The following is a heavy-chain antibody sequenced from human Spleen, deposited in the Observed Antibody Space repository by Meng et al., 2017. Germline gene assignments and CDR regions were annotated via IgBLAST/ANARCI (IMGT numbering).Heavy chain of an antibody. D-gene: IGHD3-9*01. V-gene: IGHV3-7*01. Sequence: GGPLRLSCAASGFTFSNSWMTWIRQAPGKGLEWVANIKEDGSEENYVDSVRGRFTISRDNSKNTLYLQMSSLRAEDTAVYYCARDSVLTGYYFDYFDYWGQGTLVTVSS. J-gene: IGHJ4*02. CDR2: IKEDGSEE. CDR1: GFTFSNSW. CDR3: ARDSVLTGYYFDYFDY.